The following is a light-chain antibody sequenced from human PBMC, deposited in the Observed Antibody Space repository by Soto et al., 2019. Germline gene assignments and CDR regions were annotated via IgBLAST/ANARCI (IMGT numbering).Light chain of an antibody. J-gene: IGLJ1*01. V-gene: IGLV2-11*01. CDR1: SRNVGGYNY. CDR3: CTYAGSYYV. Sequence: QSALTQPRSVSGSPGQSVTISCTGTSRNVGGYNYVSWYQQHPGKAPKLMIYDVTKRPSGVPDRFTGSKSGNPASLAISGVQAEDESDHYCCTYAGSYYVFGSGTKLTVL. CDR2: DVT.